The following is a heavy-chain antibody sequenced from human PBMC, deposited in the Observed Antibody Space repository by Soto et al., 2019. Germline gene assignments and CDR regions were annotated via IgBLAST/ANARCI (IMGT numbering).Heavy chain of an antibody. Sequence: GGSLRLSCAASGFTFSSYAMSWVRQAPGKGLEWVSAISGSGVSTYYADSVKGRFTISRDNSKNTLYLQMNSLRAEDTAVYYCANKQWLVPGYFDYWGQGTLVTVSS. CDR1: GFTFSSYA. CDR2: ISGSGVST. V-gene: IGHV3-23*01. CDR3: ANKQWLVPGYFDY. J-gene: IGHJ4*02. D-gene: IGHD6-19*01.